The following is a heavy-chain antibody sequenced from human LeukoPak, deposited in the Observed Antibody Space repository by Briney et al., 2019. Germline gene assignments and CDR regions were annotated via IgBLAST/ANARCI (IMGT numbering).Heavy chain of an antibody. CDR2: IYYSGST. CDR3: ARQRGYTYANSNLWPDAFDI. V-gene: IGHV4-59*08. CDR1: GGSLSTYY. Sequence: SETLSLTCTVSGGSLSTYYWSWVRQPPGEGLESIGYIYYSGSTNYNPSLKSRVTISVDTSKNQFSLRLSSVTAADTAVYYCARQRGYTYANSNLWPDAFDIWGQGTMVTVSS. D-gene: IGHD5-18*01. J-gene: IGHJ3*02.